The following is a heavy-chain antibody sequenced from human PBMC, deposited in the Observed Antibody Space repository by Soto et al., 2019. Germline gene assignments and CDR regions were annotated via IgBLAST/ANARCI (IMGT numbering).Heavy chain of an antibody. CDR3: AKTPPRYFAWFGAFDT. D-gene: IGHD3-9*01. V-gene: IGHV3-66*01. CDR1: GFNVSKNY. J-gene: IGHJ3*02. CDR2: VYSGGGT. Sequence: GGSLRLSCSASGFNVSKNYMNWVRQAPGKGLEWVAVVYSGGGTYYADSVKGRFTISRDNSKKTVSLQMNSLRAEDTAVYYCAKTPPRYFAWFGAFDTWGQGTMVTVSS.